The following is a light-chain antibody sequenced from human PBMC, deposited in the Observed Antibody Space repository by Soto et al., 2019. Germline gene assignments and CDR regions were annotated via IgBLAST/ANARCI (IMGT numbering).Light chain of an antibody. CDR1: QAMSTY. CDR3: QQLNGYQLA. V-gene: IGKV1-9*01. CDR2: SAS. Sequence: DIQLTQSPSFLSAFVGDTVTITCRASQAMSTYLAWYQQKPGKVPKLLIRSASTLQSGVPPRFSGGGSGTEFTLKISTLQPDDSGIYYCQQLNGYQLAFGGGTKVDIK. J-gene: IGKJ4*01.